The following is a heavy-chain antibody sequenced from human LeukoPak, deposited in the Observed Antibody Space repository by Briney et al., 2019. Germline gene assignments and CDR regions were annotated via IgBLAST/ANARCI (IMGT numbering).Heavy chain of an antibody. D-gene: IGHD3-22*01. V-gene: IGHV4-34*01. CDR1: GGSISSYY. CDR2: INHSGST. J-gene: IGHJ4*02. CDR3: ARGLRNASNIYDSSGYYDDY. Sequence: KSSETLSLTCTVSGGSISSYYWSWIRQPPGKGLEWIGEINHSGSTNYNPSLKSRVTISVDTSKNQFSLKLSSVTAADTAVYYCARGLRNASNIYDSSGYYDDYWGQGTLVTVSS.